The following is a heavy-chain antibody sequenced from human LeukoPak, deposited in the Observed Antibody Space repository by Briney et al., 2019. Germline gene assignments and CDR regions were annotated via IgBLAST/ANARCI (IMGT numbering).Heavy chain of an antibody. CDR2: INPNSGGT. CDR3: ARGAAYYDILTGYPFGY. D-gene: IGHD3-9*01. J-gene: IGHJ4*02. V-gene: IGHV1-2*02. CDR1: GYTFTGYY. Sequence: GASVKVSCKASGYTFTGYYMHWVRQAPGQGLEWMGWINPNSGGTNYAQKFQGRVTMTRDTSISTAYMELSRLRSDDTAVYYCARGAAYYDILTGYPFGYWGQGTLVTVSS.